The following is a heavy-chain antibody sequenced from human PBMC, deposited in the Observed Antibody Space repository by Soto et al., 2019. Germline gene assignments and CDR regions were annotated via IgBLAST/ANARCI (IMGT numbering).Heavy chain of an antibody. CDR2: VSTNNADT. Sequence: SEKVSFRTSCYHFTAYRLAWLRQAPGQRPEWMGWVSTNNADTNYAEKFQGRVTMTTDKSTTTTYMELRSLRSDDTAVYYCARELNAPSSAYYSFAYRGQGTLVTVSS. V-gene: IGHV1-18*01. CDR1: CYHFTAYR. D-gene: IGHD3-22*01. J-gene: IGHJ4*02. CDR3: ARELNAPSSAYYSFAY.